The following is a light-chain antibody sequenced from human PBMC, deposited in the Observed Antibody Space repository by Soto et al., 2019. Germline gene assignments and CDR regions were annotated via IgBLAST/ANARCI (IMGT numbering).Light chain of an antibody. CDR1: QDISGA. J-gene: IGKJ5*01. CDR2: AVS. V-gene: IGKV1-13*02. Sequence: AIQVTQSPSSLSASVGDRVTITCRASQDISGALAWYQQKPGKAPKLLIYAVSTLESGVPSRFRGSGSGTEFSLTISSLQPEDLGTYYCQQFNSSPVTFGHGTQLEIK. CDR3: QQFNSSPVT.